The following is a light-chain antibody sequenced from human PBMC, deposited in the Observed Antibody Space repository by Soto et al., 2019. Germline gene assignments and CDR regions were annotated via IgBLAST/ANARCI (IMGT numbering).Light chain of an antibody. CDR1: QSISSY. Sequence: ETVLTQSPPTLSLSPGERATLSCRPSQSISSYLAWYQQKPGQAPRLLIYDASNRATGIPARFSGSGSGTDFTLTISSLEPEDFAVYYCQQRSNWPPITFGQGTRLDIK. CDR2: DAS. V-gene: IGKV3-11*01. J-gene: IGKJ5*01. CDR3: QQRSNWPPIT.